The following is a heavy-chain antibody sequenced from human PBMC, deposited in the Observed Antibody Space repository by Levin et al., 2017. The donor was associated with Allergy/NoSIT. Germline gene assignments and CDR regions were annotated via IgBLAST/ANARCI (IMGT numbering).Heavy chain of an antibody. D-gene: IGHD2-15*01. CDR2: ISGSGSPT. CDR1: GFIFSSYG. J-gene: IGHJ4*02. V-gene: IGHV3-48*03. CDR3: ASGVVED. Sequence: GGSLRLSCAASGFIFSSYGMTWVRQAPGKGLEWVSYISGSGSPTYYADSVRGRFTISRDNARNSLYLQMNSLRADDAAIYYCASGVVEDWGQGTLVTVSS.